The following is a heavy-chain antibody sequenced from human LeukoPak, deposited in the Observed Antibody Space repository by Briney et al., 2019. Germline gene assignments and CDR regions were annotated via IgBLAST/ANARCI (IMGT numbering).Heavy chain of an antibody. J-gene: IGHJ6*02. D-gene: IGHD3-22*01. CDR3: VRIVGYYDRSGYYEEPPHYGMDV. V-gene: IGHV1-69*01. CDR2: TIPIFGTA. Sequence: GSSVNVSCKASGGTFSSYAISWVRQAPGQGLEWMGGTIPIFGTANYAQKFQGRVTMTADDSTSTAYMELSSLRSEDTAVYYCVRIVGYYDRSGYYEEPPHYGMDVWGQGTTVTVSS. CDR1: GGTFSSYA.